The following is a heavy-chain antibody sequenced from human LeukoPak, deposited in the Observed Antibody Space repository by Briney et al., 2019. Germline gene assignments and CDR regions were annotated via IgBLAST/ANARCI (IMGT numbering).Heavy chain of an antibody. CDR2: ISSSSSPI. CDR3: ARSRGYSGNEYYFDY. D-gene: IGHD5-12*01. J-gene: IGHJ4*02. Sequence: GGSLRLSCAASGFTFSDYSMNWVRQAPGKGLEWVSYISSSSSPIYYADSVKGRFTISRDNAKNSLYLQMNSLRAEDTAVYYCARSRGYSGNEYYFDYWGQGSLVTVSS. V-gene: IGHV3-48*04. CDR1: GFTFSDYS.